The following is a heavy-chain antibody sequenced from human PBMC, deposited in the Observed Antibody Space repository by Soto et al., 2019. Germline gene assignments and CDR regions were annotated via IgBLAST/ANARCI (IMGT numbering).Heavy chain of an antibody. J-gene: IGHJ4*02. CDR3: ARVQFLQLENIFAY. CDR1: GFTFSNYV. D-gene: IGHD1-1*01. Sequence: GGSLRISCTASGFTFSNYVMSWVRQAPGRGLEWVSAISGGGSSTFYADSVKGRFVISRDNSKNTIHLQLDSLRAEDTAVYFCARVQFLQLENIFAYWGQGALVTVSS. CDR2: ISGGGSST. V-gene: IGHV3-23*01.